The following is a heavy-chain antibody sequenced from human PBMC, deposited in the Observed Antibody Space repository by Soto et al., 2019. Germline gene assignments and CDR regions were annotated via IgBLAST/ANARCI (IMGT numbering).Heavy chain of an antibody. CDR1: GGSFSGYY. D-gene: IGHD6-19*01. J-gene: IGHJ2*01. CDR2: INHSGST. V-gene: IGHV4-34*01. Sequence: SLTCAVYGGSFSGYYWSWIRQPPGKGLEWIGEINHSGSTNYNPSLKSRVTISVDTSKNQVSLKLTSVTAADTAVYYCARLASGWQYYYFDFWGRGTPVTVSS. CDR3: ARLASGWQYYYFDF.